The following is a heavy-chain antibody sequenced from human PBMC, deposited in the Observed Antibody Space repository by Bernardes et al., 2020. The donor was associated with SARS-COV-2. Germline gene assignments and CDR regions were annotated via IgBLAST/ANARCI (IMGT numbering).Heavy chain of an antibody. J-gene: IGHJ6*02. CDR2: ISAYNGNT. CDR1: GYTFTSYG. V-gene: IGHV1-18*04. D-gene: IGHD3-3*01. CDR3: ARWDILRFPPLHYYYYGMDV. Sequence: ASVKVSCKASGYTFTSYGISWVRQAPGQGLEWMGWISAYNGNTNYAQKLQGRVTMTTDTSTSTAYMELRSLRSDDTAVYYCARWDILRFPPLHYYYYGMDVWGQGTTVTVSS.